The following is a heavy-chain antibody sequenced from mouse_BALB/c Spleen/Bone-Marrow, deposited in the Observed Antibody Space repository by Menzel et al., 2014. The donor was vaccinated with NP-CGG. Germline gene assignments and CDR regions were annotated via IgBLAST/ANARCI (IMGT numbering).Heavy chain of an antibody. CDR1: GYSITSDYA. CDR3: ARSADWYFDV. CDR2: ISYSGST. J-gene: IGHJ1*01. Sequence: EVQLQQSGPGLVKPSQSLSLTCIVTGYSITSDYAWHWIRQFPGNKLEWMGYISYSGSTSYYPSLKSRISITRDTSKNQFFLQLNSVTTEDTATYYCARSADWYFDVWGAGTTVTVSS. V-gene: IGHV3-2*02.